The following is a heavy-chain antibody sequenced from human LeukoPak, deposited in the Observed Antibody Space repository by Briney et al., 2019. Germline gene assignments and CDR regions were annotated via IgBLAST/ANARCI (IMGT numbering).Heavy chain of an antibody. Sequence: PSETLSLTCTVSGGSISNYFWSWIRQPPGKGLEWIGFITYSGSTDHNPSLKSRVTISVDASQNQSSLKLTSVSAADTAVYYCVRHTTSGWYQVVYWGQGTLVTVSS. CDR3: VRHTTSGWYQVVY. V-gene: IGHV4-59*01. D-gene: IGHD6-19*01. J-gene: IGHJ4*02. CDR2: ITYSGST. CDR1: GGSISNYF.